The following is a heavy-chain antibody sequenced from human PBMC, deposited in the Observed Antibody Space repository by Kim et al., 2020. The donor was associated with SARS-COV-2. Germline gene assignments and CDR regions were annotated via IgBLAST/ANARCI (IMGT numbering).Heavy chain of an antibody. CDR1: GGSFSGYY. V-gene: IGHV4-34*01. J-gene: IGHJ6*02. CDR3: ARFQRFLEWSYGMDV. CDR2: INHSGST. D-gene: IGHD3-3*01. Sequence: SETLSLTCAVYGGSFSGYYWSWIRQPPGKGLEWIGEINHSGSTNYNPSLKSRVTISVDTSKNQFSLKLSSVTAADTAVYYCARFQRFLEWSYGMDVWGQGTTVTVSS.